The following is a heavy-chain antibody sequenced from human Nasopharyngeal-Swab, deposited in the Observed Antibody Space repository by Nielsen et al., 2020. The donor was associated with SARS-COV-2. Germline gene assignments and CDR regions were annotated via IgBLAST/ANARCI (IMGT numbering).Heavy chain of an antibody. CDR2: SRKNSNSYTT. V-gene: IGHV3-72*01. CDR3: ARGGYSYGELNDAFDV. J-gene: IGHJ3*01. Sequence: WIRQPPGQGLEWVGRSRKNSNSYTTEYAASVRGRFTISRDDSKNSLYLQMNSLKTEDTAVYYCARGGYSYGELNDAFDVWGQGTMVTVSS. D-gene: IGHD5-18*01.